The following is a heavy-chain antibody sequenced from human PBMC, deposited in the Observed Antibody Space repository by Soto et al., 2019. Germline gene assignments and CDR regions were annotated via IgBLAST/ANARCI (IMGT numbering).Heavy chain of an antibody. Sequence: PTETLSLTCAVYGGSFSGYYWSWIRQPPGKGLEWIGEINHSGSTNYNPSLKSRVTISVDTSKNQFSLKLSSVTAADTAVYYCAREPGRSSSYFDYWGQGTLVSVS. CDR2: INHSGST. CDR3: AREPGRSSSYFDY. J-gene: IGHJ4*02. D-gene: IGHD6-6*01. CDR1: GGSFSGYY. V-gene: IGHV4-34*01.